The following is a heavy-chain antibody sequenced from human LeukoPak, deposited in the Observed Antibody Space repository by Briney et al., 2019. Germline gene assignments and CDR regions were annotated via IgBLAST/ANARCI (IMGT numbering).Heavy chain of an antibody. V-gene: IGHV1-46*01. CDR3: AINSYDSTSYRRAFDI. Sequence: GASVKVSCKASGYTFTSYYMHWVRQAPGQGLEWMGIINPSGGSTTYAQKFQGRVTMTRDTSTSTVYMDLSSLRSEDTAVYYCAINSYDSTSYRRAFDIWGQGTLVTVSS. CDR2: INPSGGST. CDR1: GYTFTSYY. D-gene: IGHD3-22*01. J-gene: IGHJ3*02.